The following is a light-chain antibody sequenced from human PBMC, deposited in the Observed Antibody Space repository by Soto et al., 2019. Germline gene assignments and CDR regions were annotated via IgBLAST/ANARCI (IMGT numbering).Light chain of an antibody. CDR3: QQYNSYSPPT. Sequence: DIQMTQSPFTLSASVGDRVTITCRASQSISRWLAWYQQKPGKAPSLLIYGVSSLQSGVPSRFSGSGSGTEYTLTISSLQPDEFATYYCQQYNSYSPPTFGQGTKVEIK. J-gene: IGKJ1*01. CDR2: GVS. CDR1: QSISRW. V-gene: IGKV1-5*01.